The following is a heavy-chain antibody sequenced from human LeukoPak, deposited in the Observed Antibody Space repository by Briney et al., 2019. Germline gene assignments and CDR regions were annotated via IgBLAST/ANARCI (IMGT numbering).Heavy chain of an antibody. V-gene: IGHV3-48*02. Sequence: GGSLRLSCAASEFAFSTYNMDWVRQAPGKGLEWVSYISTGSSTTYYADSVKGRFTISRDNVENSLYLQMNSLRDEDTAVYYCARVAAGYSVNYFDYWGQGTLVTVSS. J-gene: IGHJ4*02. D-gene: IGHD4-23*01. CDR2: ISTGSSTT. CDR1: EFAFSTYN. CDR3: ARVAAGYSVNYFDY.